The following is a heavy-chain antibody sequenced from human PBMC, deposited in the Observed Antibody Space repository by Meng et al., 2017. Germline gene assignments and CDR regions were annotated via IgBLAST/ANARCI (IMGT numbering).Heavy chain of an antibody. CDR3: ARGRSGTWPWYFDL. CDR2: INHSRST. V-gene: IGHV4-34*01. D-gene: IGHD1-1*01. Sequence: LGSGLFKPSRIVALCVALYGGSFRWYYWSWIRQPPVKGLEWNGEINHSRSTNYNPSLKSRVTISVDTSKNQFSLKLSSVTAADTAVYYCARGRSGTWPWYFDLWGRGTLVTVSS. J-gene: IGHJ2*01. CDR1: GGSFRWYY.